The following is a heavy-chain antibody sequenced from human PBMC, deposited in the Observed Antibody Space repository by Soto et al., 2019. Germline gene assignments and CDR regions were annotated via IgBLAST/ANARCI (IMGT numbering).Heavy chain of an antibody. CDR2: IYYSGST. J-gene: IGHJ4*02. Sequence: QLQLQESGPGLVKPSETLSLTCTVSGGSISSSSYYWGWIRQPPGKGLEWIGSIYYSGSTYYNPYLKSRVTISVDTSKNQFSLKLSSVTAADTAVYYCARHLTGDFWSGLTVNFDYWGQGTLVTVSS. D-gene: IGHD3-3*01. CDR1: GGSISSSSYY. CDR3: ARHLTGDFWSGLTVNFDY. V-gene: IGHV4-39*01.